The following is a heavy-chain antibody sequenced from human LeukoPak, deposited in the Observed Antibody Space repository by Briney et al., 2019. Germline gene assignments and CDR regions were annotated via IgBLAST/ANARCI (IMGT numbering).Heavy chain of an antibody. Sequence: GGSLRLSCAAPGFIFNRYAMSWVRQAPGKGLEWVSYISSSGSTIYYADSVKGRFTISRDNAKNSLYLQMNSLRAEDTAVYYCARGNSDLWGSPSQRFDYWGQGTLVTVSS. D-gene: IGHD3-16*01. CDR3: ARGNSDLWGSPSQRFDY. CDR1: GFIFNRYA. CDR2: ISSSGSTI. J-gene: IGHJ4*02. V-gene: IGHV3-48*03.